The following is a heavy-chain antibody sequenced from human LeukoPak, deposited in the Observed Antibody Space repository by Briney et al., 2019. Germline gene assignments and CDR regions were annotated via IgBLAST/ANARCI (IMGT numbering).Heavy chain of an antibody. D-gene: IGHD2-2*03. V-gene: IGHV1-2*02. Sequence: ASVKVSCKASGYTFTGYYMHWVRRAPGQGLEWMGSINTYSGATNYAQRFQGRVTMTRDTSISTAYMELGRVRSDDSAIYYCARDPTLGFYYFYLDVWGKGTTVTVSS. J-gene: IGHJ6*03. CDR3: ARDPTLGFYYFYLDV. CDR2: INTYSGAT. CDR1: GYTFTGYY.